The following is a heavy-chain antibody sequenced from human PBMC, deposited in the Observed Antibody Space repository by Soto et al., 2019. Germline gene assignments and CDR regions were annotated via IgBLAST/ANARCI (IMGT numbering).Heavy chain of an antibody. V-gene: IGHV1-69*13. Sequence: ASVKVSCKASGGTFSSYAISWVRQAPGQGLEWMGGIIPIFGTANYAQKFQGRVTITADESTSTAYMELSSLRSEDTAVYYCAREGAYCGGDCYSGRDYYYYGMDVWGQGTTVTVSS. CDR3: AREGAYCGGDCYSGRDYYYYGMDV. J-gene: IGHJ6*02. CDR1: GGTFSSYA. D-gene: IGHD2-21*02. CDR2: IIPIFGTA.